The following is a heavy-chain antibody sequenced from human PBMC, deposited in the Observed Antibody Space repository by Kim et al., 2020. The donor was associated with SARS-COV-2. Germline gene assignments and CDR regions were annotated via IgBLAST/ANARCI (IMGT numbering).Heavy chain of an antibody. Sequence: SETLSLTCTVSGGSISSYYWSWIRQPPGKGLEWIGYINYSGSTNYNPSLKSRVTMSVDTSKNQFSLNLSSVTAADTAVYYCARSDTYYFGSGTYTHLFKYWGQGTLVTVSS. D-gene: IGHD3-10*01. J-gene: IGHJ4*02. CDR1: GGSISSYY. CDR3: ARSDTYYFGSGTYTHLFKY. CDR2: INYSGST. V-gene: IGHV4-59*08.